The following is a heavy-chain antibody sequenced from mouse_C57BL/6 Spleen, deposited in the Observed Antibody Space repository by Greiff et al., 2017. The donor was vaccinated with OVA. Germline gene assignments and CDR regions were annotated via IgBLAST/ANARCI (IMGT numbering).Heavy chain of an antibody. Sequence: VQLQQPGAELVKPGASVKLSCKASGYTFTSYWMQWVKQRPGQGLEWIGELDPSDSYNTYNQKFKGKATVTVDTAARTAYMQLISLTSEDSAVYYCARKARFDCDYWGQGTTLTVSS. CDR3: ARKARFDCDY. J-gene: IGHJ2*01. CDR2: LDPSDSYN. D-gene: IGHD6-1*01. V-gene: IGHV1-50*01. CDR1: GYTFTSYW.